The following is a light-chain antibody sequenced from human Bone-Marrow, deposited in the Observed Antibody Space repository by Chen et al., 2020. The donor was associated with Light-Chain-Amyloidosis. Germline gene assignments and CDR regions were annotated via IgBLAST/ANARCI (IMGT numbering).Light chain of an antibody. CDR2: RDT. J-gene: IGLJ2*01. Sequence: SYELTQPPSVSVSPGQTARTPCSGDDLPTKYAYWYQKKPGQAPVLVIHRDTERPSGISERFSGSSSGTTATLTISGVQAEDEADYHCQSADSSGTYEVIFGGGTKLTVL. CDR3: QSADSSGTYEVI. V-gene: IGLV3-25*03. CDR1: DLPTKY.